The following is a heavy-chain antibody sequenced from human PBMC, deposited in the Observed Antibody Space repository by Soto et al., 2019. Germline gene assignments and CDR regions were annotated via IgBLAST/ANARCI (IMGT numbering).Heavy chain of an antibody. CDR3: AKYRRTEAEGFTLDY. CDR2: IYYTGTT. Sequence: PSETLSLRCAVSVDSINNSYWSWIRQPPGKRLEWIGNIYYTGTTTYNPSLESRVTMSVDTSKNQFSLKLNSVDAADTAVYYCAKYRRTEAEGFTLDYWGRGTLVTVS. J-gene: IGHJ4*02. D-gene: IGHD6-13*01. CDR1: VDSINNSY. V-gene: IGHV4-59*01.